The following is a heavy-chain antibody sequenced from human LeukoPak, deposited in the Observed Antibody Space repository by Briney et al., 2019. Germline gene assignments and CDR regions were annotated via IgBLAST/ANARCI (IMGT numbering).Heavy chain of an antibody. CDR2: ISSSGSTI. J-gene: IGHJ3*02. CDR3: ARAKRNGFDI. V-gene: IGHV3-48*03. CDR1: GFTFSSYE. Sequence: GGSLRLSCAASGFTFSSYEMNWVRQAPGKGLEWVSYISSSGSTINYADSVKGRFTISRDNAKNSLYLQMNSLRAEDTAVYYCARAKRNGFDIWGQGTMVTVSS.